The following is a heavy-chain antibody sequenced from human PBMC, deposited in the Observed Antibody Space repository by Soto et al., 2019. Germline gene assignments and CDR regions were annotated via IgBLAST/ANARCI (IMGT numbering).Heavy chain of an antibody. J-gene: IGHJ6*03. V-gene: IGHV3-21*01. CDR2: ISSSSSYI. CDR3: ARDHCSGGSCYSFYYYYYYMDV. Sequence: PGGSLRLSCAASGFTFSSYSMNWVRQAPGKGLEWVSSISSSSSYIYYADSVKGRFTISRDNAKNSLYLQMNSLRAEDTAVYYCARDHCSGGSCYSFYYYYYYMDVWGKGTTVTV. D-gene: IGHD2-15*01. CDR1: GFTFSSYS.